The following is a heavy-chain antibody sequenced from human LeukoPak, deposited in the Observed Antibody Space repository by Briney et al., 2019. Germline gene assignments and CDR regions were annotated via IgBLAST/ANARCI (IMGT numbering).Heavy chain of an antibody. CDR1: GGTFSSYA. Sequence: AASVKVSCKASGGTFSSYAISWVRQAPGQGLEWMGRIIPILGIANYAQKFQGRVTITADKSTSTAYMELSSLRSEDTAVYYCARLRGYSPEGAYYFDYWGQGTLVTVSS. CDR3: ARLRGYSPEGAYYFDY. CDR2: IIPILGIA. J-gene: IGHJ4*02. V-gene: IGHV1-69*04. D-gene: IGHD5-18*01.